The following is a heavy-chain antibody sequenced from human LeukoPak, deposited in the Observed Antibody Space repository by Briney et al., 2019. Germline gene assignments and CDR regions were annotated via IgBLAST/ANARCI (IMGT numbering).Heavy chain of an antibody. CDR2: ISAYNGNT. V-gene: IGHV1-18*01. CDR1: GYTFTSYG. J-gene: IGHJ3*02. D-gene: IGHD3-22*01. Sequence: ASVKVSCKASGYTFTSYGISWVRQAPGQGLEWMGWISAYNGNTNYAQKLQGRVTMTTDTSTSTAYIELRSLRSDDTAVYYCASTANYDSSGYYYVPHAFDIWGQGTMVTVSS. CDR3: ASTANYDSSGYYYVPHAFDI.